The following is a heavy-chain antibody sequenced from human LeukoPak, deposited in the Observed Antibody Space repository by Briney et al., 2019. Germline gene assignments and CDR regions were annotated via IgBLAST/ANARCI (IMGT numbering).Heavy chain of an antibody. CDR3: ARGLPSPGDVWYLDY. D-gene: IGHD2-8*01. Sequence: GGSLRLSCAASGFTFSSYAMHWVRQAPGRGLEWVALISYDGSNKYYADSVKARFIISRDNSKNTVYLQMNSLRAEDTAVYYCARGLPSPGDVWYLDYWGQGTLVTASS. CDR2: ISYDGSNK. CDR1: GFTFSSYA. J-gene: IGHJ4*02. V-gene: IGHV3-30*04.